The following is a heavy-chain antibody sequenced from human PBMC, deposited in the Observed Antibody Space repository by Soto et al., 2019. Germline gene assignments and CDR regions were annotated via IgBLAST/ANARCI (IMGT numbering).Heavy chain of an antibody. CDR1: GYSFSDYY. CDR2: INPKSGDT. D-gene: IGHD1-26*01. CDR3: ARGWDNPTSSYLYYYGMDI. Sequence: ASVKVSCKASGYSFSDYYIHWVRQAPGQGLAWMGWINPKSGDTNSAQRFQGRVTVTSDTSINTAYMELSRMTSGDTAVYYCARGWDNPTSSYLYYYGMDIWGRGTTVTVSS. J-gene: IGHJ6*02. V-gene: IGHV1-2*02.